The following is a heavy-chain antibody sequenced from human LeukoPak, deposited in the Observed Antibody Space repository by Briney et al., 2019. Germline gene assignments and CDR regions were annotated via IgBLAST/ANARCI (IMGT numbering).Heavy chain of an antibody. J-gene: IGHJ4*02. CDR1: GITVSSSY. D-gene: IGHD6-13*01. CDR3: ARAYSSSWYFGY. V-gene: IGHV3-53*01. Sequence: PGGSLRLSCAASGITVSSSYMSWVRQAAGKGLEWVSAIYRDGTTYYADSVKGRFTISRDNSKNTLYLQMNSLRAEDTAVYYCARAYSSSWYFGYWGQGTLVTVSS. CDR2: IYRDGTT.